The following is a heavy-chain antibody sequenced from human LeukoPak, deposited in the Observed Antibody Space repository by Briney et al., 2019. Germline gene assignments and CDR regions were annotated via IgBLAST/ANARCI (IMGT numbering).Heavy chain of an antibody. CDR2: IYYSVST. D-gene: IGHD6-13*01. CDR3: ARDGYSSSWAFDY. CDR1: GGSISSGDYY. Sequence: PSETLSLTCTVSGGSISSGDYYWSWIRQPPGKGLEWIGYIYYSVSTYYNPSLKSRVTISVDTSKNQFSLKLSSVTAADTAVYYCARDGYSSSWAFDYWGQGTLVTVSS. V-gene: IGHV4-30-4*01. J-gene: IGHJ4*02.